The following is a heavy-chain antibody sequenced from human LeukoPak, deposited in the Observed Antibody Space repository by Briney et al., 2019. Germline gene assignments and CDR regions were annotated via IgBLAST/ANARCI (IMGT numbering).Heavy chain of an antibody. CDR3: AKDPERIAARPADY. V-gene: IGHV3-30*02. CDR2: IRYDGGNK. Sequence: GGSLRLSCAASGFTFSSYGMHWVRQAPGKGLEWVAFIRYDGGNKYYADSVKGRFTISRDNSKNTLYLQMNSLRAEDTAVYYCAKDPERIAARPADYWGQGTLVTVSS. D-gene: IGHD6-6*01. J-gene: IGHJ4*02. CDR1: GFTFSSYG.